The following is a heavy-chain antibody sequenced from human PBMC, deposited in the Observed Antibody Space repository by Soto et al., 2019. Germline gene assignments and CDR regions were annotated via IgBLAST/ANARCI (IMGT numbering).Heavy chain of an antibody. Sequence: QVQLQESGPGLVKPSQTLSLTCTVSGGSISSGGYYWSWIRQHPGKGLEWIGYIYYSGSTYYNPSLRSRVPISVDTSKNHFSLKLSFVTAADTAVYYCARVLGSGSAWFDPWGQGTLVTVSS. J-gene: IGHJ5*02. CDR1: GGSISSGGYY. CDR2: IYYSGST. CDR3: ARVLGSGSAWFDP. D-gene: IGHD3-10*01. V-gene: IGHV4-31*03.